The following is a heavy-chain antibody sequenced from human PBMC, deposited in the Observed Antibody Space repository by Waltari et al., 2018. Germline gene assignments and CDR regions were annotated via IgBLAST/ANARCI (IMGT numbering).Heavy chain of an antibody. CDR3: ARHWKKSGYRFDP. Sequence: QLQLQESGPGLVKPSATLSLTCTVSGGSISSSSYYWGWIRQSPGKGREWIGSIYYSGSTYYNPPLKSRVTISGDTSKNQFSLKLSSVTAADTAVYYCARHWKKSGYRFDPWGQGTLVTVSS. V-gene: IGHV4-39*01. CDR2: IYYSGST. D-gene: IGHD5-12*01. J-gene: IGHJ5*02. CDR1: GGSISSSSYY.